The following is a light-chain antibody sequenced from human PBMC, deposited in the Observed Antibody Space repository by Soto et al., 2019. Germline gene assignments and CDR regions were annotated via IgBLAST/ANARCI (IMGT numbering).Light chain of an antibody. CDR3: QSYDSSLSGAYVV. CDR2: DNS. J-gene: IGLJ2*01. Sequence: QAVLTQPPSVSGAPGQRVTISCTGSSSSIGAGYDVHWYQQLPGTAPKLLIYDNSNRPSGVPDRFSGSKSGTSASLAITGLQAEDEADYYCQSYDSSLSGAYVVFGGGTKLTVL. CDR1: SSSIGAGYD. V-gene: IGLV1-40*01.